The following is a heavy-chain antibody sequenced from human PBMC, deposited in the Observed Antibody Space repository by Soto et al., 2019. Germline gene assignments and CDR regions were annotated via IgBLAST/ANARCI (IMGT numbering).Heavy chain of an antibody. Sequence: KASEALSLTGAVYGGSFSCYYWSWIRQPPGKGLEWIGEINHSGSTNYNPSLKSRVTISVDTSKNQFSLKLSSVTAADTAVYYCAGGLGYSYLDYWGQGTLVTVSS. J-gene: IGHJ4*02. D-gene: IGHD5-18*01. CDR3: AGGLGYSYLDY. CDR2: INHSGST. V-gene: IGHV4-34*01. CDR1: GGSFSCYY.